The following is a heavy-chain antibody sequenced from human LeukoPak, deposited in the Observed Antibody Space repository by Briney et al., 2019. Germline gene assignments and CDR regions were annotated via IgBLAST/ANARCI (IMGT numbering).Heavy chain of an antibody. J-gene: IGHJ5*02. CDR3: ARGIIGLVTGLNWFDP. CDR2: IYHSGST. CDR1: GYSISSGYY. V-gene: IGHV4-38-2*01. Sequence: SETLSLTCAVSGYSISSGYYWGWIRQPPGKGLEWIGSIYHSGSTYYNPSLKSRVTISVDTSKNQFSLKLSSVTAADTAVYYCARGIIGLVTGLNWFDPWGQGTLVTVSS. D-gene: IGHD3/OR15-3a*01.